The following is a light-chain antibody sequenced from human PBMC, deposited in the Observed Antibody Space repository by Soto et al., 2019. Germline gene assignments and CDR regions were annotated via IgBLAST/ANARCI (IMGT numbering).Light chain of an antibody. CDR3: QQYNSYWA. CDR2: DAS. J-gene: IGKJ1*01. CDR1: QSISSW. V-gene: IGKV1-5*01. Sequence: IQMTQSPSTLSASVGDRVTITCRASQSISSWLAWYQQKPGKAPKLLIYDASSLQSGVPSRFSGSGSGTEFILTISSLQPDDFVTYYCQQYNSYWAFGQGTKVDIK.